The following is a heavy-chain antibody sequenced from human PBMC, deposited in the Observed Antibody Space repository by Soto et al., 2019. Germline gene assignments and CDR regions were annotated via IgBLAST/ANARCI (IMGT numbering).Heavy chain of an antibody. CDR1: GFTFSSYA. Sequence: PGGSLRLSCAASGFTFSSYAMIWVRQAPGKGLEWVSAISGSGGSTYYADSVKGRFTISRDNSKNTLYLQMNSLRAEDTAVYYCAKDLASGDAYYDFWSGYPDLDAFDIWGQGTMVTVSS. CDR2: ISGSGGST. D-gene: IGHD3-3*01. J-gene: IGHJ3*02. V-gene: IGHV3-23*01. CDR3: AKDLASGDAYYDFWSGYPDLDAFDI.